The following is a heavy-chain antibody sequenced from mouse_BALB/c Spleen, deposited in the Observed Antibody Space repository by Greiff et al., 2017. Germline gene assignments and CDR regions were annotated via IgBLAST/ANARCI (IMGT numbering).Heavy chain of an antibody. CDR2: IYYSGTI. J-gene: IGHJ3*01. CDR3: ARERATTGFAY. D-gene: IGHD3-1*01. Sequence: VQLQQSGPGLVKPSQTVSLTCTVTGISITTGNYRWSWIRQFPGNKLEWIGYIYYSGTITSNPSPPSRTTITRDASKNQFFLEMNSLTAEDTATYYCARERATTGFAYWGQGTLVTVSA. V-gene: IGHV3-5*02. CDR1: GISITTGNYR.